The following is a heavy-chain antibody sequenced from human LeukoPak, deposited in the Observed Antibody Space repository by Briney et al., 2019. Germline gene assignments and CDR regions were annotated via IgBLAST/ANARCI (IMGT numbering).Heavy chain of an antibody. V-gene: IGHV3-53*01. J-gene: IGHJ3*02. CDR3: AKNRGYSYGYDAFDI. CDR2: FYSGGTT. Sequence: PGGSLRLSCAASGFTVSSNYMSWVRQAPGKGLEWVSLFYSGGTTYYADSVKGRFTISRDNSKNTLYLQMNSLRAEDTAVYYCAKNRGYSYGYDAFDIWGQGTMVTVSS. CDR1: GFTVSSNY. D-gene: IGHD5-18*01.